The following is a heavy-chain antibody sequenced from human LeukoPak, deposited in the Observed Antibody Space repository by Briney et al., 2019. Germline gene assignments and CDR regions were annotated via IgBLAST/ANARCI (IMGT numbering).Heavy chain of an antibody. V-gene: IGHV1-69*01. J-gene: IGHJ4*02. CDR1: GGTFSSYA. CDR3: ASGEMATIRYYFDY. Sequence: GSSVKVSCKASGGTFSSYAISWVRQAPGEGLECMGGIIPIFGTANYAQKYQGRVTITADESTSTAYMELSSLRSEDTAVYYCASGEMATIRYYFDYWGQGTLVTVSS. CDR2: IIPIFGTA. D-gene: IGHD5-12*01.